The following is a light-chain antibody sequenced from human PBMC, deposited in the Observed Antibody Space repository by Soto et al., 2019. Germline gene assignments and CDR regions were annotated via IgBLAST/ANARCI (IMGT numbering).Light chain of an antibody. V-gene: IGKV3-20*01. J-gene: IGKJ1*01. CDR2: GAS. Sequence: EIVLTQSPGTLSLSPGERATLSCRASQRVSGYYLAWYQQKPGQAPRLLMSGASNRATGIPDGFTGSGSGTDFTLTISRLEPEDFAVYYCHQYGSSPPTFGQGTKVEIK. CDR3: HQYGSSPPT. CDR1: QRVSGYY.